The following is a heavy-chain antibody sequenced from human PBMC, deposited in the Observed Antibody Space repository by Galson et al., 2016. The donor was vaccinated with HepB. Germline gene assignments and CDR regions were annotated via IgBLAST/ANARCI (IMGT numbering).Heavy chain of an antibody. J-gene: IGHJ4*02. CDR1: GFIFSSYA. CDR3: ARGRYSSSWYGDFDY. Sequence: SLRLSCAASGFIFSSYAVSWVRQAPGKGLEWVSSISGSGGSTYYADSVKGRFTISRDNSKNTLYLQMNSLRAEDTAVYHCARGRYSSSWYGDFDYWGQGTLVTVSS. D-gene: IGHD6-13*01. CDR2: ISGSGGST. V-gene: IGHV3-23*01.